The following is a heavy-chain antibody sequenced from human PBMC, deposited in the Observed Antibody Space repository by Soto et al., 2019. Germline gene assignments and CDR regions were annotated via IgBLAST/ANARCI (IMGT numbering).Heavy chain of an antibody. D-gene: IGHD3-16*02. Sequence: SVKVSCKASGGTFSSYAISWVRQAPGQGLEWMGGVIPLFGTTNYAPRFQGRVAITADERARTAYMDLSSLKSEDTAVYYCATNNRASYHFDYWGQGTLVTVSS. CDR3: ATNNRASYHFDY. J-gene: IGHJ4*02. V-gene: IGHV1-69*13. CDR2: VIPLFGTT. CDR1: GGTFSSYA.